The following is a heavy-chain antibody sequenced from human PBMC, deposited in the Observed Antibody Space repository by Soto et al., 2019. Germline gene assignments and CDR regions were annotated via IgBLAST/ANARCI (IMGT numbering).Heavy chain of an antibody. J-gene: IGHJ2*01. CDR3: ARPLWRDDYNWGYFDL. V-gene: IGHV3-30-3*01. CDR1: GFTFSSYA. CDR2: ISYDGSNK. D-gene: IGHD4-4*01. Sequence: QVQLVESGGGVVQPGRSLRLSCAASGFTFSSYAMHWVRQAPGKGLEWVAVISYDGSNKYYADSVKGRFTISRDNSKNTLYLHMNSVRAEDTAVYYCARPLWRDDYNWGYFDLWGRGTLVTVSS.